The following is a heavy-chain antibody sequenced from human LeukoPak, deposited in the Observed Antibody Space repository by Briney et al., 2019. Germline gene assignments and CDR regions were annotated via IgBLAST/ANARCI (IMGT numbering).Heavy chain of an antibody. CDR3: ARSGSHATGVDY. CDR2: IYYSGST. D-gene: IGHD1-26*01. J-gene: IGHJ4*02. CDR1: GGSISSYY. V-gene: IGHV4-59*01. Sequence: SETLSLTCTVSGGSISSYYWSWIRQPPGKGLEWIGYIYYSGSTNYNPSLKSRVTISVDTSKNQFSLKLSSVTAADTAVYYCARSGSHATGVDYWGQGTLVTVSS.